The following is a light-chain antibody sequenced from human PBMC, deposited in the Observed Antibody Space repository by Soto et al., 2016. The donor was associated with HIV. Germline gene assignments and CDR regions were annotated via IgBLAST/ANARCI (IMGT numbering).Light chain of an antibody. V-gene: IGLV3-21*03. Sequence: SYELTQPPSVSVAPGKTARITCGGNNIGSKSVHWYQQKPGQAPVLVVYDESDRPSGIPERFSASKSGNTATLTISRVEAGDEADYYCQAWDNFXDHYVFGTGTKVTVL. CDR1: NIGSKS. CDR3: QAWDNFXDHYV. J-gene: IGLJ1*01. CDR2: DES.